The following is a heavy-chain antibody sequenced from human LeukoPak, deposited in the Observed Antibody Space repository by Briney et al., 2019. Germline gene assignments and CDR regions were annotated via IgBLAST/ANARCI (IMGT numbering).Heavy chain of an antibody. CDR3: ARNMYRPLMD. Sequence: SGTLSLTCTVSGGSISSYYWGWIRQPPGKGLEWIGYIYYSGSTNYNPSLKSRVTISVDTSKNQFSLNLTSVTAADTAVYYCARNMYRPLMDWGQGALVTVSS. CDR2: IYYSGST. D-gene: IGHD1-1*01. CDR1: GGSISSYY. J-gene: IGHJ4*02. V-gene: IGHV4-59*08.